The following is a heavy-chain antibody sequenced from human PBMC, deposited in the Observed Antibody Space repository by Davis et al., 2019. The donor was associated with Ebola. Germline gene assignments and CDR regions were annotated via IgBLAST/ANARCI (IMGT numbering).Heavy chain of an antibody. D-gene: IGHD3-9*01. CDR1: GFTFSSSW. J-gene: IGHJ5*02. CDR3: ARGAPYYDILTGYYNVMSP. Sequence: AGPLRLSCPASGFTFSSSWMSRVRQAPGKGLEWIGYIYYSGRTNYNPSLKSRVTISVDTSKNQFSLKLSSVTAADTAVYYCARGAPYYDILTGYYNVMSPWGQGTLVTVSS. V-gene: IGHV4-59*01. CDR2: IYYSGRT.